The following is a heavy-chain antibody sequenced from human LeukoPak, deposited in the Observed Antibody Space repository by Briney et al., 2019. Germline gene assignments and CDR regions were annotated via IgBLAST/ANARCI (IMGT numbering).Heavy chain of an antibody. CDR3: ARLLNSGWYDYFDY. Sequence: GGSLRLSCVASRFTFSSYAMSWVRQAPGKGLEWVANIKQDGSEKYYVDSVKGRFTISRDNAKNSLYLQMNSLRAEDTAVYYCARLLNSGWYDYFDYWGQGTLVTVSS. J-gene: IGHJ4*02. D-gene: IGHD6-19*01. CDR1: RFTFSSYA. CDR2: IKQDGSEK. V-gene: IGHV3-7*01.